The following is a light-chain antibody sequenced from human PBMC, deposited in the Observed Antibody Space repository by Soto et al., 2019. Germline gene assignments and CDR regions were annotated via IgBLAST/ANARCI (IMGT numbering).Light chain of an antibody. V-gene: IGLV2-8*02. CDR3: SSYAGSNNFYV. J-gene: IGLJ1*01. Sequence: TQPPSAYRAPRQGRPITNTKNNSDFGGYNYVSWYQQHPGKAPKLMIYEVSKRPSGVPDRFSGSKSGNTASLTVSGLQAEDEADYYCSSYAGSNNFYVFGTGTKVTVL. CDR2: EVS. CDR1: NSDFGGYNY.